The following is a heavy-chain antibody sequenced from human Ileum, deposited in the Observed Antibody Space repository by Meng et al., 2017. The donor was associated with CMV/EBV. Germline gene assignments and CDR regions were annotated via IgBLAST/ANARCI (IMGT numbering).Heavy chain of an antibody. Sequence: QGQLQRWGAEVLKPSEPLSLTHTVSADSFTGYHWTWIRQPPGKGPEWIGEINYRGSIHYNPSLESRVTISLAMSTNQLSLKLNSVTAADTAVYYCVRGNWVSDFWGQGTLVTVSS. V-gene: IGHV4-34*01. J-gene: IGHJ4*02. CDR3: VRGNWVSDF. D-gene: IGHD7-27*01. CDR1: ADSFTGYH. CDR2: INYRGSI.